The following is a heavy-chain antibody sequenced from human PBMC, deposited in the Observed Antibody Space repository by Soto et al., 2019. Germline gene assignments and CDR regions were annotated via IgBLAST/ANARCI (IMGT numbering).Heavy chain of an antibody. CDR1: GFTFSSYS. J-gene: IGHJ6*02. CDR2: ISSSSSYI. CDR3: ARDSGSYYGYYHGMDV. D-gene: IGHD1-26*01. V-gene: IGHV3-21*01. Sequence: GGSLRLSCAASGFTFSSYSMNWVRQAPGKGLEWVSSISSSSSYIYYADSVKGRFTISRDNAKNSLYLQMNSLRAEDTAVYYCARDSGSYYGYYHGMDVWGQGTTVTVSS.